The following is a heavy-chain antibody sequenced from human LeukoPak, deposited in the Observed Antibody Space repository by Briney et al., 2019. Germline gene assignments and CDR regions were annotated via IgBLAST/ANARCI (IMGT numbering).Heavy chain of an antibody. CDR3: ARENWVFDY. D-gene: IGHD7-27*01. Sequence: SETLSLTCVVSGYSISSGYHWGWIRQPPGKGLEWIGSVYRSGGTYYNPSLKSRVTISVDTSKNQISLKVRSVTAADTAVYYCARENWVFDYWGQGILITVSS. V-gene: IGHV4-38-2*02. CDR1: GYSISSGYH. J-gene: IGHJ4*02. CDR2: VYRSGGT.